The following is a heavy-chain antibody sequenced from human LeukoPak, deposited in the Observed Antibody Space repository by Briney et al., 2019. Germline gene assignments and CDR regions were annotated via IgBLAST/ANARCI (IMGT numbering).Heavy chain of an antibody. CDR1: GGSISSYY. J-gene: IGHJ3*02. V-gene: IGHV4-59*01. CDR3: ARKEAETESDYVSWAFDI. CDR2: IYYSGST. D-gene: IGHD1-26*01. Sequence: SETLSLTCTVSGGSISSYYWSWIRQPPGKGLEWVGYIYYSGSTSYNPSIKSRVIISVDTTKNQFSLKLSSVTAADTAVYYCARKEAETESDYVSWAFDIWGQGTMVTVSS.